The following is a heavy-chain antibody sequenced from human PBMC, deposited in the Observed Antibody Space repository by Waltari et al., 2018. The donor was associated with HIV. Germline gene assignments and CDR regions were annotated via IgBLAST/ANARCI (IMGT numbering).Heavy chain of an antibody. J-gene: IGHJ6*02. CDR2: IGTAGDT. CDR1: GFSFSTSD. D-gene: IGHD6-19*01. V-gene: IGHV3-13*01. CDR3: ARDLRGLSSGWSPHGMDV. Sequence: EVQLVESGGGLVQPGGSLRIPCAASGFSFSTSDIHWARQATGKGLEWVSAIGTAGDTYYPGSVKGRFTISRENAKNSLYLQMNSLRAGDTAVYYCARDLRGLSSGWSPHGMDVWGQGTTVTVSS.